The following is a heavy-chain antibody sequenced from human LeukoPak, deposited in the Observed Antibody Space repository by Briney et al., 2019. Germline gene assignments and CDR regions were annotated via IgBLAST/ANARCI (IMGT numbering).Heavy chain of an antibody. CDR2: IYYSGST. V-gene: IGHV4-59*08. CDR3: ARHEAGGYNAY. Sequence: NPSETLSLTCTVSGDSISSYYWSWIRQPPGKGLEWIGYIYYSGSTTYNPSLTSRITMSVDTSKNQFSLKLSSVTAADTAVYYCARHEAGGYNAYWGQGTLVTVSS. CDR1: GDSISSYY. D-gene: IGHD5-12*01. J-gene: IGHJ4*02.